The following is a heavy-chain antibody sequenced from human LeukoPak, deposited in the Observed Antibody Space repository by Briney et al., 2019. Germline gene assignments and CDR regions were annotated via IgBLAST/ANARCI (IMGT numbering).Heavy chain of an antibody. Sequence: PERSLRLSCTASGFTFSNYGMHWVRQAPGKGLEWVAFIPYDGNNKHYADSVKGRFTISRDNSKNTLYLQMNSLRAEDTAVYYCAKDLRFASYQYGELDYWGQGTLVTVSS. D-gene: IGHD4-17*01. CDR2: IPYDGNNK. CDR3: AKDLRFASYQYGELDY. J-gene: IGHJ4*02. CDR1: GFTFSNYG. V-gene: IGHV3-30*02.